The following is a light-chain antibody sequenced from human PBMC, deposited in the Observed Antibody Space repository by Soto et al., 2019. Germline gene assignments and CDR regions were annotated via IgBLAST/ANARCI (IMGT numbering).Light chain of an antibody. Sequence: SYELTQPPSVSVSPGQTASITCSGEKLGDKYACWYQQKPGQSPVLVIYQDSKRPSGIPKRFSGSNSGNTATLTISGTKAMDKANYYGKGWDGSTAVFGGGPSSPS. CDR1: KLGDKY. J-gene: IGLJ2*01. V-gene: IGLV3-1*01. CDR2: QDS. CDR3: KGWDGSTAV.